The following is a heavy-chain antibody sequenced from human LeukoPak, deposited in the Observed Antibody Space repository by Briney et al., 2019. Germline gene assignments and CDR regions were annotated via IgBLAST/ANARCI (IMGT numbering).Heavy chain of an antibody. V-gene: IGHV6-1*01. CDR1: GDSVSSNSAA. J-gene: IGHJ4*02. CDR2: TYYRSKWYN. Sequence: SQTLSLTCAISGDSVSSNSAAWNWIRQSLSRGLEWLGRTYYRSKWYNDYAVSVKSRITINPDTSKNQFSLQLNSVTPEDTAVYYCAREAWGIAVAGTFDPTFDYWGQGTLVTVSS. D-gene: IGHD6-19*01. CDR3: AREAWGIAVAGTFDPTFDY.